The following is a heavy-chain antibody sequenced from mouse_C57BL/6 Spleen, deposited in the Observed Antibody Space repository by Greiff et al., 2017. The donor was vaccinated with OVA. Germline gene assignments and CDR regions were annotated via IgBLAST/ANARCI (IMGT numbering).Heavy chain of an antibody. CDR2: IDPETGGT. CDR1: GYTFTDYE. D-gene: IGHD2-4*01. CDR3: TRSYDYDAYSFDY. Sequence: VQLQQSGAELVRPGASVTLSCKASGYTFTDYEMHWVKQTPVHGLEWIGAIDPETGGTAYNQKFKGKAILTADKSSSTASLELRSLTSEDSAVYYCTRSYDYDAYSFDYGGKGTTLTVSP. V-gene: IGHV1-15*01. J-gene: IGHJ2*01.